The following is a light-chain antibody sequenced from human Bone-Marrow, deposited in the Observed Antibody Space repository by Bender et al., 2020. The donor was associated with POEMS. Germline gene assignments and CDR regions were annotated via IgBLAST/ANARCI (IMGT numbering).Light chain of an antibody. Sequence: QSALTQPASVSGSPGQSITISCTGTSSDVGGYNYVSWYQHHPGTAPKLLIYDVSDRPSGVSDRFSGSKSGNTASLTISGLQAEDEANYYCCSYAGSSTTVFGGGTKLTVL. CDR1: SSDVGGYNY. J-gene: IGLJ3*02. V-gene: IGLV2-14*03. CDR3: CSYAGSSTTV. CDR2: DVS.